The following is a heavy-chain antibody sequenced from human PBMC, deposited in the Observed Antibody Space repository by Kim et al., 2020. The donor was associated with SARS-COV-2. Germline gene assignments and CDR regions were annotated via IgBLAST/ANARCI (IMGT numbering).Heavy chain of an antibody. D-gene: IGHD6-6*01. V-gene: IGHV3-7*01. Sequence: GGSLRLSCAASGFTFNGYWMNWVRQAPEKGLEWVANIKQDGSEKYYADSVKGRFTISRDNAENSLYLQMNSLRAEDTAVYYCARVRYSSSSGRSDYWGQGTLVTVSS. J-gene: IGHJ4*02. CDR2: IKQDGSEK. CDR3: ARVRYSSSSGRSDY. CDR1: GFTFNGYW.